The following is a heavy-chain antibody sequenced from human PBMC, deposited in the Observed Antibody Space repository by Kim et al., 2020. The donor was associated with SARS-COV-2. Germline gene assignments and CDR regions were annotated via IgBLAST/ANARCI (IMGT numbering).Heavy chain of an antibody. CDR2: IKSKTDGGTT. J-gene: IGHJ6*02. CDR1: GFTFSNAW. V-gene: IGHV3-15*01. CDR3: TTDYYGSGSYYYYYGMDV. D-gene: IGHD3-10*01. Sequence: GGSLRLSCAASGFTFSNAWMSWVRQAPGKGLEWVGRIKSKTDGGTTDCAAPVKGRFTISRDDSKNTLYLQMNSLRTEDTAVYYCTTDYYGSGSYYYYYGMDVWGQGTTVTVSS.